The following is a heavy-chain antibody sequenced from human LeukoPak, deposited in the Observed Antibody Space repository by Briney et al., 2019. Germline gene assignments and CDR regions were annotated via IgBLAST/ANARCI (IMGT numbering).Heavy chain of an antibody. Sequence: ASVKVSCKVSGYTLTELSMHWARQAPGKGLEWMGGFDPEDGETIYAQKFQGRVTMTEDTSIDTAYMELSSLRSEDTAVYYCATVIQSLYSGYDGYFDYWGQGTLVTVSS. J-gene: IGHJ4*02. D-gene: IGHD5-12*01. CDR3: ATVIQSLYSGYDGYFDY. CDR1: GYTLTELS. V-gene: IGHV1-24*01. CDR2: FDPEDGET.